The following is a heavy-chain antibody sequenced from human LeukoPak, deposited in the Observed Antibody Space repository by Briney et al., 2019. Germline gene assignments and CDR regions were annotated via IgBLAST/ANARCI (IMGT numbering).Heavy chain of an antibody. J-gene: IGHJ3*02. Sequence: GGSLRLSCAASGFTFGTYAMSWVRPAPGKGLAWVSAVNSGGGNTYYADSVKGRFTISRDNAKNSLYLQMNSLRAEETAVYYCARQGGSSSWYGDAFDIWGQGTMVTVSS. CDR3: ARQGGSSSWYGDAFDI. CDR1: GFTFGTYA. V-gene: IGHV3-21*01. CDR2: VNSGGGNT. D-gene: IGHD6-13*01.